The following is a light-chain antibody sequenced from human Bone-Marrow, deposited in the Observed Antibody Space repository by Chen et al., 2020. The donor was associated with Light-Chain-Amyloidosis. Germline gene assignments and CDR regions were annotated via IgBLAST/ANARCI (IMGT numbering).Light chain of an antibody. CDR3: QQYYISPLT. Sequence: IVLTQSPDSLTVSLGERATIKCESSQSVLFTSNNKNYLAWYQQRPGQPPKLLISWASTLESGVPDRFSGSGSVTHFTLNISRLRAEDVAVYYCQQYYISPLTFGGGTKVEVK. CDR2: WAS. V-gene: IGKV4-1*01. J-gene: IGKJ4*01. CDR1: QSVLFTSNNKNY.